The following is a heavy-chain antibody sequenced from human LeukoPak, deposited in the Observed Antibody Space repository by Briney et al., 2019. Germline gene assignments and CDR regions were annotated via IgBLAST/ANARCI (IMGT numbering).Heavy chain of an antibody. V-gene: IGHV3-23*01. D-gene: IGHD5-24*01. CDR2: IIGTTHT. J-gene: IGHJ4*02. CDR1: GFSFSIYA. Sequence: GGSLRLSCTTSGFSFSIYAMNWVRQAPGQGLEWVSIIIGTTHTEYAESVKGRFAVSRDNSKNTLYLQMNSLRAEDTAIYYCAKDRIPDGLYNFDNWGQGTLVTVSS. CDR3: AKDRIPDGLYNFDN.